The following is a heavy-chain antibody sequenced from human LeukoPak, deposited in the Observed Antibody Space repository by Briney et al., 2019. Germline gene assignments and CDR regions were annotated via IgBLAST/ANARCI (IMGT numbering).Heavy chain of an antibody. J-gene: IGHJ6*04. V-gene: IGHV3-48*03. CDR1: GFTFSSYE. CDR3: AELGITRIGGV. Sequence: GGSLRLSCSASGFTFSSYEMNWVRQAPGKGLEWVSYISSSGSTIYYADSVKGRFTISRDNAKNSLYLQMNSLRAEDTAVSYCAELGITRIGGVWGKGTPVTISS. D-gene: IGHD3-10*02. CDR2: ISSSGSTI.